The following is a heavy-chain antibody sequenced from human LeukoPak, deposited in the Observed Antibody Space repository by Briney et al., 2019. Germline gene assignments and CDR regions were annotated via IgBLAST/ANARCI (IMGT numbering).Heavy chain of an antibody. CDR3: ARGIAAAGGTAFDY. CDR1: GGSISTYF. CDR2: IYYSGST. Sequence: PSETLSLTCTVSGGSISTYFWSWIRQPPGKGLDWIGYIYYSGSTDYNPSLKSRVTILVDTPKNQFSLKLSSVTAADTAVYYCARGIAAAGGTAFDYWGQGALVTVSS. D-gene: IGHD6-13*01. V-gene: IGHV4-59*01. J-gene: IGHJ4*02.